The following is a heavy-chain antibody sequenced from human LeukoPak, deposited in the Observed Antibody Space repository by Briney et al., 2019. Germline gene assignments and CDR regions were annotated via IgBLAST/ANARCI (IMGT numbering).Heavy chain of an antibody. Sequence: SETLSLTCTVSGGSVSSGSYYWSWIRQPPGKGLEWIGYIYYSGSTNYNPSLKSRVTISVDTSKNQFSLKLSSVTAADTAVYYCARGGYCSGGSCYQIADYWGQGTLVTVSS. V-gene: IGHV4-61*01. D-gene: IGHD2-15*01. CDR3: ARGGYCSGGSCYQIADY. CDR2: IYYSGST. CDR1: GGSVSSGSYY. J-gene: IGHJ4*02.